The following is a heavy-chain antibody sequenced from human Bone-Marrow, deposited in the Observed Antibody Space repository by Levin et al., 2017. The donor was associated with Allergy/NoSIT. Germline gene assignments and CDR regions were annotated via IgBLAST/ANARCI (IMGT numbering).Heavy chain of an antibody. Sequence: PSETLSLTCTVSGGSIRNFYWSWIRQPPGKRLEWIGYIYYSGRTNYNPSLQSRVTISVDTSKNQFSLKLTSVTAADTAVYYCARLGGSGSFYYHYFDSWGQGTLVTVSS. CDR1: GGSIRNFY. J-gene: IGHJ4*02. D-gene: IGHD3-10*01. V-gene: IGHV4-59*01. CDR3: ARLGGSGSFYYHYFDS. CDR2: IYYSGRT.